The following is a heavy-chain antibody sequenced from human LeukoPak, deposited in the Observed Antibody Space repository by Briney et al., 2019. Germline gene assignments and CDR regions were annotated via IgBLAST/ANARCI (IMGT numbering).Heavy chain of an antibody. Sequence: GASVKVSCKASGYSFASYYMHWVRQAPGQGLEWMGIINPSGGSTSYAQKFQGRVTMTRDTSTSTVYMELSSLRSEDTAVYYCARDRREETAMDDYWGQGTLVTVSS. CDR1: GYSFASYY. D-gene: IGHD5-18*01. J-gene: IGHJ4*02. CDR3: ARDRREETAMDDY. V-gene: IGHV1-46*01. CDR2: INPSGGST.